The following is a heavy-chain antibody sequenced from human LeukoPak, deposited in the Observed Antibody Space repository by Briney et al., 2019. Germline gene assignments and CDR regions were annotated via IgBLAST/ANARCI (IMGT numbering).Heavy chain of an antibody. CDR2: ISSSSSHI. Sequence: GGSLRLSCAASGFTFSSYSMNWVRQAPGKGLEWVSSISSSSSHIYYADSVKGRFTISRDNAKNSLYLQMNSLRAEDTAVYYCARYVDSSGYPDYWGQGTLVTVSS. V-gene: IGHV3-21*01. J-gene: IGHJ4*02. CDR1: GFTFSSYS. CDR3: ARYVDSSGYPDY. D-gene: IGHD3-22*01.